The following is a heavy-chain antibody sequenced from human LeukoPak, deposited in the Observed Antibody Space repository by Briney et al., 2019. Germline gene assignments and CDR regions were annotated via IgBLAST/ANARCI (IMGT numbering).Heavy chain of an antibody. J-gene: IGHJ6*02. V-gene: IGHV1-8*01. Sequence: ASVKVSCKASGYTFTSYGINWVRQATGQGLEWMGWMNPNSGNTGYAQKFQGRVTMTRNTSISTAYMELSSLRSEDTAVYYCARGAGIYYYYGMDVWGQGTTVTVS. CDR1: GYTFTSYG. CDR2: MNPNSGNT. D-gene: IGHD1-1*01. CDR3: ARGAGIYYYYGMDV.